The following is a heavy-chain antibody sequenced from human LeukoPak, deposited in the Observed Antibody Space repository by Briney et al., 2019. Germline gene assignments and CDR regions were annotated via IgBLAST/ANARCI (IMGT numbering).Heavy chain of an antibody. CDR2: ISYDGSNK. D-gene: IGHD2-8*01. J-gene: IGHJ4*02. CDR3: ARPTIVLMVYTNYFDY. CDR1: GFTFSSYG. Sequence: GGSLRLSCAASGFTFSSYGMHWVRQAPGKGLEWVAVISYDGSNKYYADSVKGRFTISRDNSKNTLYLQMNSLRAEDTAVYYCARPTIVLMVYTNYFDYWGQGTLVTVSS. V-gene: IGHV3-30*03.